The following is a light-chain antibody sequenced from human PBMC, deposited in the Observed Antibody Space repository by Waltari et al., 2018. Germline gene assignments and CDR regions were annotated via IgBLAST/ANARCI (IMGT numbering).Light chain of an antibody. Sequence: SYVLTQPPSVSVAPGKTARITCGGDNIGSKSVPWYQRKPGQAPVLVIYDDSDRPSGIPERFSGSNSGNTATLTISRVEAGDEADYSCQVWDGSSDHRVFGGGTKVTVL. CDR3: QVWDGSSDHRV. V-gene: IGLV3-21*04. J-gene: IGLJ3*02. CDR1: NIGSKS. CDR2: DDS.